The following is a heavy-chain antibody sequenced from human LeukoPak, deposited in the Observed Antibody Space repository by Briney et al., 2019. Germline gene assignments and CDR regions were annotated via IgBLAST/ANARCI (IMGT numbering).Heavy chain of an antibody. CDR2: ISPSGGST. CDR3: ARGPGYYGSGSYFWFDP. J-gene: IGHJ5*02. CDR1: GYTFTSNY. Sequence: ASVKVSCKAFGYTFTSNYMHWVRQAPGQGPEWMGVISPSGGSTTYAQKFQGRVTITADKSTSTAYMELSSLRSEDTAVYYCARGPGYYGSGSYFWFDPWGQGTLVTVSS. D-gene: IGHD3-10*01. V-gene: IGHV1-46*01.